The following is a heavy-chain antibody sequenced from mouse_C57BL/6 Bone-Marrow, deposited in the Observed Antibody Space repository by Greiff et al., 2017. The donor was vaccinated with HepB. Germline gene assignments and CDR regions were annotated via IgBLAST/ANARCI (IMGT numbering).Heavy chain of an antibody. Sequence: QVQLQQSGAELVKPGASVKMSCKASGYTFTSYWITWVKQRPGQGLEWIGDIYPGSGSTNYNEKFKSKATLTVDTSSSTAYMQLSSLTSEDSAVYYCARRTLNWGSGFAYWGQGTLVTVSA. CDR1: GYTFTSYW. V-gene: IGHV1-55*01. CDR3: ARRTLNWGSGFAY. CDR2: IYPGSGST. D-gene: IGHD4-1*01. J-gene: IGHJ3*01.